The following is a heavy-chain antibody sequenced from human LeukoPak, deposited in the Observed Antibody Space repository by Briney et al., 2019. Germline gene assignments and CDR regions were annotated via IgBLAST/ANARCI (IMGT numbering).Heavy chain of an antibody. J-gene: IGHJ4*02. CDR3: ARVAMSGYYDSSGYPY. D-gene: IGHD3-22*01. CDR2: INPNSGGT. CDR1: GYTFTGYY. V-gene: IGHV1-2*02. Sequence: ASVKVSCKASGYTFTGYYMHWVRQAPGQGLEWMGWINPNSGGTNYAQKFQGRVTITRDTSISTAYMELSRLRSDDTAVYYCARVAMSGYYDSSGYPYWGQGTLVTVSS.